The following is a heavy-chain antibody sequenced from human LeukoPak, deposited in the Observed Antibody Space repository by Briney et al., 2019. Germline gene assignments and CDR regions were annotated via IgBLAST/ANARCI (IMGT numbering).Heavy chain of an antibody. CDR3: ARGGKRLLWFDYYMDV. CDR1: GDSISSSSSY. CDR2: IYYSGST. J-gene: IGHJ6*03. D-gene: IGHD3-10*01. Sequence: PSETLSLTCTVSGDSISSSSSYWGWIRQPPGEGLEWIGSIYYSGSTNYNPSLKSRVTITVDTSQNQFSLKLSSVTAADTAVYYCARGGKRLLWFDYYMDVWGKGTTVTISS. V-gene: IGHV4-39*07.